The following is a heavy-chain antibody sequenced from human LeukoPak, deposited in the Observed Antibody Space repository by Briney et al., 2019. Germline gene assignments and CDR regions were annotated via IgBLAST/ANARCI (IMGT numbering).Heavy chain of an antibody. V-gene: IGHV4-59*01. Sequence: SETLSLTCTVSGGSISSYYWSWIRQPPGKGLEWIGYIYYSGSTNYNPSLKSRVTISVDTSKNQFSLKLSSVTAADTAVYYCARERFGAYGMDVWGQGTTVTVSS. D-gene: IGHD3-10*01. CDR3: ARERFGAYGMDV. CDR2: IYYSGST. J-gene: IGHJ6*02. CDR1: GGSISSYY.